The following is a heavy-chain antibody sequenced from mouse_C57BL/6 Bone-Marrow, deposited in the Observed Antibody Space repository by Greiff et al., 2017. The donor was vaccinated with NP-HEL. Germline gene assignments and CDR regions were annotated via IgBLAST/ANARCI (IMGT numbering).Heavy chain of an antibody. CDR2: IDPSDSYT. V-gene: IGHV1-69*01. CDR1: GYTFTSYW. J-gene: IGHJ3*01. D-gene: IGHD1-1*01. CDR3: ASYYGTPAWFAY. Sequence: QVHVKQPGAELVMPGASVKLSCKASGYTFTSYWMHWVKQRPGQGLEWIGEIDPSDSYTNYNQKFKGKSTLTVDKSSSTAYMQLSSLTSEDSAVYYCASYYGTPAWFAYWGQGTLVTVSA.